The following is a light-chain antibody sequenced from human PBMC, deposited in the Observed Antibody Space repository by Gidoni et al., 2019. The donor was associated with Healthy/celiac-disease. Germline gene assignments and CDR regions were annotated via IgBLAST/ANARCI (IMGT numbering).Light chain of an antibody. CDR3: QQYYSYPRT. CDR2: AAS. V-gene: IGKV1-8*01. CDR1: QGISSY. Sequence: AIRMTQSPSSFSASTGDRVTITCRASQGISSYLAWYQQKPGKAPKLLIYAASTLQSGVPSRFSGSGSGTDFTLNFRYLQSEDFATYYCQQYYSYPRTFGQGTKVEIK. J-gene: IGKJ1*01.